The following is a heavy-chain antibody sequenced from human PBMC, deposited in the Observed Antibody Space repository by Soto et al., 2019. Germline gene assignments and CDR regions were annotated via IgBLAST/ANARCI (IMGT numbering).Heavy chain of an antibody. CDR3: ASFGYNWNDGLYYYGMDV. J-gene: IGHJ6*01. D-gene: IGHD1-1*01. Sequence: QVQLVQSGAEVKKPGASVKVSCKASGYTFTSYAMHWVRQAPGQRLEWMGWINAGNGNTKYSQKFQGRVTITRDTSANTASMELSSLTSEDTAVYYCASFGYNWNDGLYYYGMDVWGQGTTVSVSS. V-gene: IGHV1-3*01. CDR1: GYTFTSYA. CDR2: INAGNGNT.